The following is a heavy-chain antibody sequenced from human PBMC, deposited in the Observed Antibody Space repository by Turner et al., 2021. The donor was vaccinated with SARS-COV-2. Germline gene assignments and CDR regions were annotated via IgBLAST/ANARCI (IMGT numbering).Heavy chain of an antibody. Sequence: EEYLVQSGGGLVQPGGSMRLSCAASGFTFSSYWMHWVRQVPGKGLVWVSHLDSDGTNAAYADSVKGRFTISRDNTKNTLYLQMNSLRAEDTAVYFCAALAAPRDYWGQGTQVTVSS. D-gene: IGHD2-15*01. CDR1: GFTFSSYW. CDR2: LDSDGTNA. J-gene: IGHJ4*02. V-gene: IGHV3-74*01. CDR3: AALAAPRDY.